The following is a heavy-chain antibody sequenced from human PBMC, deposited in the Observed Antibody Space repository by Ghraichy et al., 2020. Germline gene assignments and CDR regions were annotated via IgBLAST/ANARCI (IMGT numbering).Heavy chain of an antibody. D-gene: IGHD4-17*01. Sequence: GGSLRLSCAASGFSLGSYWMTWVRQAPGKGLEWVANINRDGSEQHYLDSVKGRFLISRDNAKNSLYLQMNSLRVEDMAMYYCARDETHYGEGRAYYDALDFWGQGTMVAVSS. J-gene: IGHJ3*01. CDR3: ARDETHYGEGRAYYDALDF. V-gene: IGHV3-7*01. CDR1: GFSLGSYW. CDR2: INRDGSEQ.